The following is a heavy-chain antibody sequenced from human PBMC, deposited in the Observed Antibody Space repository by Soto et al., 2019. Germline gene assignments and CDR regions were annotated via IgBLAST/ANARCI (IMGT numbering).Heavy chain of an antibody. CDR1: GFTFSSYA. CDR2: ISGSGGST. J-gene: IGHJ3*02. Sequence: GGSLRLSCAASGFTFSSYAMSWVRQAPGKGLEWVSAISGSGGSTYYADSVKGRFTISRDNSKNTLYLQMNSMRAEDTAVYYCATVTGATVVKSDAFDIWVQGTKVTVS. V-gene: IGHV3-23*01. D-gene: IGHD4-17*01. CDR3: ATVTGATVVKSDAFDI.